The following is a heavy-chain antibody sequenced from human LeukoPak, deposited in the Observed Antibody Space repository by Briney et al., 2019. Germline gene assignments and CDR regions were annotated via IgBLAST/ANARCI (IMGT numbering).Heavy chain of an antibody. J-gene: IGHJ3*01. Sequence: GASVKVSCKASGYAFTSYGISWVRQAPGQGLEWMGWISAYNGNTNYAPKLQGRVTMTTDTSTSTAYMELSSLRSDDTAVYYCAREDCSGGSCYSLSLTPLFHVFDVWGQGTMVTVSS. CDR3: AREDCSGGSCYSLSLTPLFHVFDV. V-gene: IGHV1-18*01. D-gene: IGHD2-15*01. CDR2: ISAYNGNT. CDR1: GYAFTSYG.